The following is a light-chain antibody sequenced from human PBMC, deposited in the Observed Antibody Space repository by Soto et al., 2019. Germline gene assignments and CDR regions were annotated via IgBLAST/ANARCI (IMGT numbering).Light chain of an antibody. CDR2: SAS. J-gene: IGKJ3*01. Sequence: EVVMTQSPATLSVSPGDRATISCRASQSVATNLAWYQQKFGQAPRLLIYSASIRATGFPSRFSGSGSGTEFTLTISSLQSEDFATYFCQQYHNCPFTFGPGTTVEIK. CDR3: QQYHNCPFT. CDR1: QSVATN. V-gene: IGKV3-15*01.